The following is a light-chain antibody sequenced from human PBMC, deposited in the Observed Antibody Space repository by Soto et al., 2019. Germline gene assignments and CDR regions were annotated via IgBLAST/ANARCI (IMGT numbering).Light chain of an antibody. J-gene: IGLJ3*02. Sequence: QSALTQPASVSGSPGQWITISCTGTSSDVGGYNYVSWYQQHPGKAPKLIIYEVSNRPSGVSNRFSGSKSGNTASLPISGLQAEDEADYYCLSYTTSNAWVFGGGTKLTVL. CDR3: LSYTTSNAWV. V-gene: IGLV2-14*01. CDR2: EVS. CDR1: SSDVGGYNY.